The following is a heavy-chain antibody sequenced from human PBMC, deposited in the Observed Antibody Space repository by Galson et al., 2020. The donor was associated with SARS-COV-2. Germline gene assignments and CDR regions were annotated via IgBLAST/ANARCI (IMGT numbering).Heavy chain of an antibody. CDR3: AKARSIAARVDLDY. D-gene: IGHD6-6*01. Sequence: GGSLRLSCAASGFTFSSYGMHWVRQAPGKGLEWVAVIWYDGSNKYYADSVKGRFTISRDNSKNTLYLQMNSLRAEDTAVYYCAKARSIAARVDLDYWGQGTLVTVSS. CDR1: GFTFSSYG. V-gene: IGHV3-33*06. J-gene: IGHJ4*02. CDR2: IWYDGSNK.